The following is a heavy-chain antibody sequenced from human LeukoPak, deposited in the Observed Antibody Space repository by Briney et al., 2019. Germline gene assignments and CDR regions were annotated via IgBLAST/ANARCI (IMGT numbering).Heavy chain of an antibody. CDR2: ISNDGSIT. V-gene: IGHV3-74*01. CDR1: GFTFSSYW. Sequence: QPGGSLGLSCAASGFTFSSYWMHWVRQAPGKGLVWVSRISNDGSITNYADSVKGRFTISRDNAKNTLYLQMDSLRAEDTALYYCARDLHSAPRGYCGGDCYSMRYWGQGTLVTVSS. D-gene: IGHD2-21*02. CDR3: ARDLHSAPRGYCGGDCYSMRY. J-gene: IGHJ4*02.